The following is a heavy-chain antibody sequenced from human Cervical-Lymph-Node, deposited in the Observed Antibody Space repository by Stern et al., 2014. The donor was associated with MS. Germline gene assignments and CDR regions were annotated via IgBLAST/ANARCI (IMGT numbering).Heavy chain of an antibody. V-gene: IGHV1-8*01. D-gene: IGHD3-3*01. CDR1: GYSFTSDD. Sequence: QVQLVQSGAEVKKPGASVKVSCKASGYSFTSDDINWVRQVPGQGLEWMGWMNPDSGDTGYAQKFRGKFTITRDLSISTACMEMSSLKSEDTAVYYCARGWSAWGQGTLVTVSS. J-gene: IGHJ4*02. CDR3: ARGWSA. CDR2: MNPDSGDT.